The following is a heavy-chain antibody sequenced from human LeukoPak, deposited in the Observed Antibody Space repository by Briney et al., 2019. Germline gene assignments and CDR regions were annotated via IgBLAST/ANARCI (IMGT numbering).Heavy chain of an antibody. Sequence: GGSLRLFCPDSGFTFSNHWMHWGRQAPGKGVVWDSRIDSDGNSTSYADSVKGRFTISRDNAKNTLYLQTNSLRAEATGALCSGRSSHGSSTNCYGAWFYPWGAETLVTVSS. V-gene: IGHV3-74*01. CDR2: IDSDGNST. J-gene: IGHJ5*02. CDR3: GRSSHGSSTNCYGAWFYP. D-gene: IGHD2-2*01. CDR1: GFTFSNHW.